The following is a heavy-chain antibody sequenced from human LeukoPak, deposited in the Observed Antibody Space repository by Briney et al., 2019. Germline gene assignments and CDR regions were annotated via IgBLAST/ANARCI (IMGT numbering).Heavy chain of an antibody. CDR1: GGSIASGSYY. V-gene: IGHV4-61*02. CDR3: ARDSGPNLDY. Sequence: TLSLTCAVSGGSIASGSYYWSWIRQPAGKGLEWIGRIYTSGSTNFNPSLKSRVTISVDMSKNQFSLKLSSVTAADTAVYYCARDSGPNLDYWGQGTLVTVSS. J-gene: IGHJ4*02. CDR2: IYTSGST. D-gene: IGHD6-19*01.